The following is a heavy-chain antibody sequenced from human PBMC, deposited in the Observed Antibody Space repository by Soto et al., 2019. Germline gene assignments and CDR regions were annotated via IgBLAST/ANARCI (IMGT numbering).Heavy chain of an antibody. V-gene: IGHV1-18*01. Sequence: GASVKVSCKASGYTFTSYGISWVRQAPGQGLEWMGWISAYNGNTNYAQKLQGRVTMTTDTSTSTAYMELSSLRSDDTAVYYCARDGGDIVLPLSSIDYWGQGPLVTVSS. J-gene: IGHJ4*02. CDR1: GYTFTSYG. CDR2: ISAYNGNT. CDR3: ARDGGDIVLPLSSIDY. D-gene: IGHD2-8*01.